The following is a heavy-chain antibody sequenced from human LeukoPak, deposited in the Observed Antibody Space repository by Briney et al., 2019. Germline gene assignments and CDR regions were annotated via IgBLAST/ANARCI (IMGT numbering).Heavy chain of an antibody. J-gene: IGHJ3*02. Sequence: GGSLRLSCAASGFTFSSYGMHWVRQAPGKGLEWVAFIRYDGSNKYYADSVKGRFTISRDNSKNTLYLQMNSLRAEDTAVYYCAKDAGYSGYDPDAFDIWGQGTMVTVSS. CDR2: IRYDGSNK. CDR1: GFTFSSYG. V-gene: IGHV3-30*02. CDR3: AKDAGYSGYDPDAFDI. D-gene: IGHD5-12*01.